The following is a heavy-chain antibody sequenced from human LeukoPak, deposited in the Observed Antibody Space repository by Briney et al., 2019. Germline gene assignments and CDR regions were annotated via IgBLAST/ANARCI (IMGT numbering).Heavy chain of an antibody. CDR2: ISSSGNTI. D-gene: IGHD3-22*01. V-gene: IGHV3-48*03. CDR1: GFTFSSYE. Sequence: GGSLRLSCAASGFTFSSYEMNWVCQAPGEGLEWVSYISSSGNTISYADSVKGRLTISRDNAKNSLYLQMNSLRAEDTAVYYCARGVYDSSGYYFFDYWGQGTLVTVSS. J-gene: IGHJ4*02. CDR3: ARGVYDSSGYYFFDY.